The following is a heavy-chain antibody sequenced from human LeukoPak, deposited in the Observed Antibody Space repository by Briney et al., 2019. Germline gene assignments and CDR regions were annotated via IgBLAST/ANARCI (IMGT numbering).Heavy chain of an antibody. CDR3: ARSPYSSSLGTFFDY. J-gene: IGHJ4*02. Sequence: PGRSLRLSCAASGFSFDDYAMHWVRQGPGKGLEWVSGISWNSGRLGYADSVKGRFTISRDNAKNSLYLQMNSLRAGDMALYYCARSPYSSSLGTFFDYWGQGTLVTVSS. CDR2: ISWNSGRL. V-gene: IGHV3-9*03. D-gene: IGHD6-6*01. CDR1: GFSFDDYA.